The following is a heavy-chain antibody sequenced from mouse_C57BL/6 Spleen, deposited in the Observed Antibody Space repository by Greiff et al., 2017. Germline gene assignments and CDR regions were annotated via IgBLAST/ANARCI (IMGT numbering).Heavy chain of an antibody. J-gene: IGHJ2*01. CDR1: GYTFTDYY. V-gene: IGHV1-26*01. Sequence: VQLQQSGPELVKPGASVKISCKASGYTFTDYYMNWVKQSHGKSLEWIGDINPNNGGTSYNQKFKGKATLTVDKSSSTAYMELRSLTSEDSAVYYCARGSTMVTTVYFDYWGQGTTLTVSS. CDR3: ARGSTMVTTVYFDY. CDR2: INPNNGGT. D-gene: IGHD2-2*01.